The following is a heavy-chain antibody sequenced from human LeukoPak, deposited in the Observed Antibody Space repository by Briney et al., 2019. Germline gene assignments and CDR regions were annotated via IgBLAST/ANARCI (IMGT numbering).Heavy chain of an antibody. J-gene: IGHJ4*02. D-gene: IGHD3-22*01. Sequence: PSETLSLTCAVYGGSFSGYYWSWIRQPPGKGLEWIGEINHSGSTNYNPSLRSRVTISVDTSKNQFSLKLSSVTAADTAVYYCAREGDSSGYRNYYFDYWGQGTLVTVSS. CDR2: INHSGST. CDR3: AREGDSSGYRNYYFDY. V-gene: IGHV4-34*01. CDR1: GGSFSGYY.